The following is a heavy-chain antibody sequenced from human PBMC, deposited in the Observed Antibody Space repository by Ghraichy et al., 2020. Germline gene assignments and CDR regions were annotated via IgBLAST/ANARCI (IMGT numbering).Heavy chain of an antibody. CDR2: ISTSGRTI. J-gene: IGHJ4*02. Sequence: GESLNISCAASGFSFSSYSMNWVRQAPGKGLEWVAFISTSGRTIYYADSVKGRFTISRDNAENSLFLQMNSLRDEDTAVYYCARARRYGDGFDSWGQGTLVTVSS. D-gene: IGHD4-17*01. CDR3: ARARRYGDGFDS. V-gene: IGHV3-48*02. CDR1: GFSFSSYS.